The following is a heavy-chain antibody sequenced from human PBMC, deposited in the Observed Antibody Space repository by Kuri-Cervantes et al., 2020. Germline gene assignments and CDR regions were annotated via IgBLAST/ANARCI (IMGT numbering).Heavy chain of an antibody. V-gene: IGHV3-53*01. D-gene: IGHD5-24*01. CDR1: GFTVSSNY. CDR2: IYSGGSI. Sequence: GESLKISCAASGFTVSSNYMSWVRQAPGKGLEWVSVIYSGGSIYYADSVKGRFTISRDNSKNTVYIQMNSLRAEDTAVYYCARDYMADYYYYYGMDVWGQGTTVTVSS. J-gene: IGHJ6*02. CDR3: ARDYMADYYYYYGMDV.